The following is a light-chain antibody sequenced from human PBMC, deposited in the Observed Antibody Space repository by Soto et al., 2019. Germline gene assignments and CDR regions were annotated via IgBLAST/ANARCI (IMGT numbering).Light chain of an antibody. CDR3: QQYGSSTIT. J-gene: IGKJ5*01. Sequence: EIVLTQSPGTLSLSXGERATLSCRASQSVSNNYLAWYQQNAGQAPRLLIYGASNRATGIPDRFSGSGSGTDFTLTISRLETEDFAVYYCQQYGSSTITFGQGTRLEI. CDR1: QSVSNNY. V-gene: IGKV3-20*01. CDR2: GAS.